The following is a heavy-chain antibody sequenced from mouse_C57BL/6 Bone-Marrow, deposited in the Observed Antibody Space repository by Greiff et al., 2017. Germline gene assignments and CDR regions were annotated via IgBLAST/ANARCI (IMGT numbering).Heavy chain of an antibody. D-gene: IGHD3-2*02. Sequence: VKLVESGTVLARPGASVKMSCKASGYTFTSYWMHWVKQRPGRGLEWIGRIDPNSGGTKYNEKFKSKATLTVDKPSSTAYMQLSSLTSEDSAVYYCARSGLLDYWGQGTTLTVSS. CDR1: GYTFTSYW. CDR2: IDPNSGGT. CDR3: ARSGLLDY. J-gene: IGHJ2*01. V-gene: IGHV1-72*01.